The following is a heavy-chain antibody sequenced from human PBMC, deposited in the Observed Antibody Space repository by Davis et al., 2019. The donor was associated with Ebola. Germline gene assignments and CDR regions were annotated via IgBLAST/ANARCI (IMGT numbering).Heavy chain of an antibody. CDR3: ARGSPEVVDRRMGFVY. Sequence: SETLSLTCTVSGGSISSGGYYWGWIRQPPGKGLEWIGSIYYSGSTYYNPSLKSRVTISVDTSKNQFSLKLSSVTAADTAVYYCARGSPEVVDRRMGFVYWGQGTLVTVSS. D-gene: IGHD2-15*01. CDR1: GGSISSGGYY. J-gene: IGHJ4*02. V-gene: IGHV4-39*01. CDR2: IYYSGST.